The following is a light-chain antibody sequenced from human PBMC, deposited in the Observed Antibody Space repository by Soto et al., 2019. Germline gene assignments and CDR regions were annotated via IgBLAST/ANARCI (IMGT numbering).Light chain of an antibody. J-gene: IGKJ1*01. V-gene: IGKV3-20*01. CDR3: QQYGSSPWT. CDR2: GAS. Sequence: EIVLTQSPGTLSLSPGERATLSCRASQTVSNSYIAWYQQKPGQAHRLLIYGASSRATGIPDRFSGSGSGTDFTLTISRLEPEDFAVYYCQQYGSSPWTFGQGTKVEIK. CDR1: QTVSNSY.